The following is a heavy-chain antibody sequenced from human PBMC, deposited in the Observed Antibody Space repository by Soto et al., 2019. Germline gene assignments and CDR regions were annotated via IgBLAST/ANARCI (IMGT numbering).Heavy chain of an antibody. J-gene: IGHJ6*02. CDR2: VIPIFGTP. V-gene: IGHV1-69*01. CDR1: GGTFSTYA. Sequence: QVQLVQSGAEVKKPGSSVKVSCKAPGGTFSTYAISWVRQAPGQGLEWMGGVIPIFGTPKYAQKFQGRVTITEAESTSTGYMELRSLRSEDTAVYYCARSQGGSSSLDIYYYYYYGMDVWGQGTTVTVSS. CDR3: ARSQGGSSSLDIYYYYYYGMDV. D-gene: IGHD2-15*01.